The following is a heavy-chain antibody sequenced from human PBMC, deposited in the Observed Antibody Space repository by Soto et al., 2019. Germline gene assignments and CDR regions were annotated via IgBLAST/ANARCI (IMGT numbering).Heavy chain of an antibody. J-gene: IGHJ6*02. Sequence: AGGSLRLSCAASGFTFGSYDMHWVRQAPGKGLEWISYINSRGTNMYYADSVRGRFTISRDNAKNSLNLQMNTLRADDTAVYYCARRGFSSSSSYYGMDVWGQGATVTVSS. D-gene: IGHD6-6*01. V-gene: IGHV3-48*03. CDR3: ARRGFSSSSSYYGMDV. CDR2: INSRGTNM. CDR1: GFTFGSYD.